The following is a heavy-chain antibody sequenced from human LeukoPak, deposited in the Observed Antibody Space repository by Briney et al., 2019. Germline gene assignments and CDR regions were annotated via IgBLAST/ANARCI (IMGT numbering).Heavy chain of an antibody. CDR1: GGSISSYY. Sequence: SETLSLTCTVSGGSISSYYWNWIRQPPGKGLEWIGYIYYSGITNYNPSLKSRVTISVDTSKSQFSLKLSSVTAADTAVYYCARFYYGSSGYYGHDAFDIWGQGTMVTVSS. J-gene: IGHJ3*02. D-gene: IGHD3-22*01. CDR3: ARFYYGSSGYYGHDAFDI. CDR2: IYYSGIT. V-gene: IGHV4-59*01.